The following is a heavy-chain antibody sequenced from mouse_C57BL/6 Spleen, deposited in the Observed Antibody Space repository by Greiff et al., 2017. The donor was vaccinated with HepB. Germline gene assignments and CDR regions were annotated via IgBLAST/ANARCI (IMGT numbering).Heavy chain of an antibody. CDR1: GYAFTNYL. CDR2: INPGSGGT. Sequence: VKLQQSGAELVRPGTSVKVSCKASGYAFTNYLIEWVKQRPGQGLEWIGVINPGSGGTNYNEKFKGKATLTADKSSSTAYMQLSSLTSEDSAVYFCARWDLTGGSSYVDYWGQGTTLTVSS. V-gene: IGHV1-54*01. J-gene: IGHJ2*01. CDR3: ARWDLTGGSSYVDY. D-gene: IGHD1-1*01.